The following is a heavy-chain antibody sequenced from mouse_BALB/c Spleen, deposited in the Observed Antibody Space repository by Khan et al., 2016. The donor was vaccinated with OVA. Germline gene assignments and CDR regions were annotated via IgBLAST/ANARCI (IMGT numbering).Heavy chain of an antibody. V-gene: IGHV1-4*01. D-gene: IGHD3-1*01. CDR1: GYTFTSYT. J-gene: IGHJ2*01. CDR2: INPSSGYT. Sequence: VQLQESGAELVKPGASVKMSCKASGYTFTSYTMHWVKQRPGQGLEWIGYINPSSGYTKYNQKFKDKATLTADKSSSTAYMQLTSLTYEDSAVYYCARKSTRASYWGQGTTLTVSS. CDR3: ARKSTRASY.